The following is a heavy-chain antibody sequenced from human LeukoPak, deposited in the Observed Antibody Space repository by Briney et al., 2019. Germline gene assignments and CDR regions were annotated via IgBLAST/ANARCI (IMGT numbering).Heavy chain of an antibody. V-gene: IGHV3-21*01. CDR3: ARDDSPYYDSSRNPFDY. D-gene: IGHD3-22*01. J-gene: IGHJ4*02. CDR1: GFTFSSYD. CDR2: IRRSGENT. Sequence: GGALRLSCAASGFTFSSYDMSWVRQAPGRGLEWVSSIRRSGENTYYGDAVKGRFTISRDNAKNSLYLQMNSLGAEDTAVYYCARDDSPYYDSSRNPFDYWGQGTLVTVSS.